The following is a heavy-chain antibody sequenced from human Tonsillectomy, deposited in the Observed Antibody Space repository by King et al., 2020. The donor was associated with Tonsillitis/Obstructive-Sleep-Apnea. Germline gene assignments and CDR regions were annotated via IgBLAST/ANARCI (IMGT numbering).Heavy chain of an antibody. CDR1: GFTFSSYA. J-gene: IGHJ4*02. CDR2: ISSNGGST. V-gene: IGHV3-64*01. D-gene: IGHD3-16*02. CDR3: ARRDRYSSFDY. Sequence: VQLVESGGGLVQPGGSLRLSCAASGFTFSSYAMHWVRQAPGKGLEYVSAISSNGGSTYYANSVKGRFTISRVNSKNTLYLQMGSLRAEDMAVYYCARRDRYSSFDYWGQGTLVTVSS.